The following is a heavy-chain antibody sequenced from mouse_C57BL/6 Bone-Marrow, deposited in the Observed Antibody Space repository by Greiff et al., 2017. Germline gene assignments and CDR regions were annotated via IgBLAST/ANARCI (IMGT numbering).Heavy chain of an antibody. CDR2: IYPGGGYT. V-gene: IGHV1-63*01. CDR3: ARLGNYAMDY. J-gene: IGHJ4*01. Sequence: VQLQQSGAELVRPGTSVKMSCKASGYTFTNYWIGWAKQRPGHGLEWIGDIYPGGGYTNYNEKFKGKATLTADKSSSTAYMQFSSLTSEDSAIYYCARLGNYAMDYWGKGTSVTVSS. CDR1: GYTFTNYW.